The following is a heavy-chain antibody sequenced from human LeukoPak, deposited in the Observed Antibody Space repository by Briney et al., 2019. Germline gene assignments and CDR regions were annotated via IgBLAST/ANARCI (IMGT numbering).Heavy chain of an antibody. J-gene: IGHJ3*02. D-gene: IGHD2-15*01. CDR1: GGSISSYY. CDR2: IYYSGST. V-gene: IGHV4-59*01. CDR3: ARAPRGVVVKSDAFDI. Sequence: PSETLSLTCTVSGGSISSYYWSWIRQPPGKGLEWIGYIYYSGSTNYNPSLKSRVRTSVDTSKKQFSLKLSSVTAADTAVYYCARAPRGVVVKSDAFDIWGQGTVVTVSS.